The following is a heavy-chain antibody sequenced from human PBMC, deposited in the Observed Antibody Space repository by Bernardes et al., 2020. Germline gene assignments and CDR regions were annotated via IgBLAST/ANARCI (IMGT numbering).Heavy chain of an antibody. CDR1: GFTFSNSA. Sequence: GGSLRLSCAASGFTFSNSAMHWVRQAPGKGLEWVAVISFDASKKYYADSVKGRFTISRDNSRNTLYVQMNSLRPEDTAVYYCAKGGPSSGHLDYWGQGTLVNVS. CDR3: AKGGPSSGHLDY. CDR2: ISFDASKK. V-gene: IGHV3-30*01. D-gene: IGHD6-19*01. J-gene: IGHJ4*02.